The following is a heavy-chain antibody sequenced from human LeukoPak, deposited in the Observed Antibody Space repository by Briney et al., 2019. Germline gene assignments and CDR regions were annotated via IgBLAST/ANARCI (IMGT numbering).Heavy chain of an antibody. CDR3: ASHGIGSGSYYKGKNYFDY. D-gene: IGHD3-10*01. Sequence: PGGSLRLSCVASGFSFSSYWMAWVRQAPGKGLEWVANIKYDGSHKYYVDSVKGRFTISRDNAKNSVYLQMNSLRVDDTAVYYCASHGIGSGSYYKGKNYFDYWGQGTLVTVSS. CDR1: GFSFSSYW. CDR2: IKYDGSHK. J-gene: IGHJ4*02. V-gene: IGHV3-7*01.